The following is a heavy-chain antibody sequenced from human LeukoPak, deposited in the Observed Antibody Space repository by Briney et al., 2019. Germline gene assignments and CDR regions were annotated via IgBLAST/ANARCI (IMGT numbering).Heavy chain of an antibody. V-gene: IGHV4-59*12. Sequence: SSQTLSLTCTVSGGSISSYYWSWIRKPPGKGLEWLGYIYYSGSTNYNPSLKSRVTISVDKSKNQFSLKLSSVTAADTAVYYCARVRGYGRDYYYYYMDVWGKGTTVTVSS. CDR2: IYYSGST. CDR3: ARVRGYGRDYYYYYMDV. CDR1: GGSISSYY. J-gene: IGHJ6*03. D-gene: IGHD5-18*01.